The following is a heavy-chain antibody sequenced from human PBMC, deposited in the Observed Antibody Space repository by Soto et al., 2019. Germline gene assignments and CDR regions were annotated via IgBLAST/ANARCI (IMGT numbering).Heavy chain of an antibody. CDR2: ISWNSGSI. J-gene: IGHJ4*02. CDR3: AKSGGRGQQLAYFDY. CDR1: GFTFDDYA. D-gene: IGHD6-13*01. Sequence: EVQLVESGGGLVQPGRSLRLSCAASGFTFDDYAMHWVRQAPGKGLEWVSGISWNSGSIGYADSVKGRFTISRDNAKKSLYLQMNSLRAEDTALYYCAKSGGRGQQLAYFDYWGQGTLVTVSS. V-gene: IGHV3-9*01.